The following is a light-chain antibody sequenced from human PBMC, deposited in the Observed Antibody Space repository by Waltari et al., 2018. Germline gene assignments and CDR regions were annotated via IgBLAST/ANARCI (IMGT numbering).Light chain of an antibody. CDR3: ALYMGRGMV. V-gene: IGLV8-61*01. CDR2: STT. Sequence: QTLVVQEPSLYVAPGWKVCLTRGVRSGYVSTRFYPSWFQPTPGQAPRTLIYSTTTRSSGVPDRFSGSILENKAALTITGAQADDESDYFCALYMGRGMVFGGGTKLTVL. CDR1: SGYVSTRFY. J-gene: IGLJ3*02.